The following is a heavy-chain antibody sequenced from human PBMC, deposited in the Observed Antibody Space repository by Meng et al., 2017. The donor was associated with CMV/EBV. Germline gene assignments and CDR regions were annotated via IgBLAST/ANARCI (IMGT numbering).Heavy chain of an antibody. D-gene: IGHD6-6*01. V-gene: IGHV4-39*01. CDR3: ARRVAARPGGFDY. CDR1: GGSIRSSSYY. J-gene: IGHJ4*02. Sequence: GGSIRSSSYYWGGIRQPPGKGLEWIGSIYYSGSTYYNPSLKSRVTISVDTSKNQFSLKLSSVTAADTAVYYCARRVAARPGGFDYWGQGTLVTVSS. CDR2: IYYSGST.